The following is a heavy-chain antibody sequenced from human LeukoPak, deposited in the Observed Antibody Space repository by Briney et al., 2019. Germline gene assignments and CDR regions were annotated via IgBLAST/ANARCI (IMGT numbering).Heavy chain of an antibody. CDR3: ARQPMTTVNWFDP. Sequence: PSETLSLTCTVSGGSISSGGYYWSWIRQHPGKGLEWIGSIYYSGSTYYNPSLKSRVTISVDTSKNQFSLKLSSVTAADTAVYYCARQPMTTVNWFDPWGQGTLVTVSS. V-gene: IGHV4-39*01. CDR2: IYYSGST. CDR1: GGSISSGGYY. J-gene: IGHJ5*02. D-gene: IGHD4-17*01.